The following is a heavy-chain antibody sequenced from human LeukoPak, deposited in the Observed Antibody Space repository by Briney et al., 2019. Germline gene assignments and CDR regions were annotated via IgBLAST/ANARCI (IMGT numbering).Heavy chain of an antibody. CDR1: GFTFSSFF. CDR3: ARGTRFITVAGTSLSFDP. CDR2: ISANGGRT. J-gene: IGHJ5*02. V-gene: IGHV3-64*01. D-gene: IGHD6-19*01. Sequence: GGSLRLSCAASGFTFSSFFMHWVRQAPGKGLEYVSGISANGGRTYYANSVKGRFTISRDNSKNTLYLHLGSLRPEDMAVYYCARGTRFITVAGTSLSFDPWGQGILVIVSS.